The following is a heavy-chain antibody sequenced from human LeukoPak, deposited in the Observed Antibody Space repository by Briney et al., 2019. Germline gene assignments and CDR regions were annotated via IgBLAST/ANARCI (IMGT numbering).Heavy chain of an antibody. J-gene: IGHJ4*02. CDR3: AREFIVGAARQYYFDY. CDR2: ISYDGSID. D-gene: IGHD1-26*01. V-gene: IGHV3-30-3*01. CDR1: GFTFSSYA. Sequence: GGSLRLSCAASGFTFSSYAMHWVRQAPGKGLDWEAVISYDGSIDFYADSVRGRFTISRDNSKNTLYLQMNSLRAEDTAVYYCAREFIVGAARQYYFDYWGQGTLVTVSS.